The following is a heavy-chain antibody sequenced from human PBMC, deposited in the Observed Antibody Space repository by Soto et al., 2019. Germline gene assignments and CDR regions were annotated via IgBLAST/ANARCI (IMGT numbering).Heavy chain of an antibody. D-gene: IGHD2-21*02. CDR2: INPKSGDT. J-gene: IGHJ6*02. V-gene: IGHV1-2*04. CDR1: GYTFTDYY. Sequence: ASVKVSCKASGYTFTDYYMHWVRQAPGQGLEWMGRINPKSGDTKYAEKFQAWVTTTRDTSISTAYMEVTRLRSDDTAVYYCARVNGDAPPRGMDVWGQGTTVTAP. CDR3: ARVNGDAPPRGMDV.